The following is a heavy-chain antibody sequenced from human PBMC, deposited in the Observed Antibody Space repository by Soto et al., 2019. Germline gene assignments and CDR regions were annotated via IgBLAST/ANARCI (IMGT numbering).Heavy chain of an antibody. J-gene: IGHJ4*02. CDR3: ARASGDYGNYFFDS. V-gene: IGHV4-30-2*01. CDR2: IWSAERI. Sequence: SETLSLTCSVSGGSISGGDYSWSWIRQTPSKGLELIGYIWSAERIFSSPSLKSRVIISADRSKNKISLRLTSVTPADTAVYYCARASGDYGNYFFDSWGQGSLVTVSS. CDR1: GGSISGGDYS. D-gene: IGHD3-16*01.